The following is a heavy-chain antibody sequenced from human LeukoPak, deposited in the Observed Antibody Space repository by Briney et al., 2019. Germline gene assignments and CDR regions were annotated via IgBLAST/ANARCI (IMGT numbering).Heavy chain of an antibody. D-gene: IGHD3-22*01. J-gene: IGHJ3*02. V-gene: IGHV1-2*02. CDR2: INPNSGGT. CDR1: GYTFTSYY. CDR3: ARDQSYYDSSGRAYDAFDI. Sequence: ASVKVSCKASGYTFTSYYMHWVRQAPGQGLEWMGWINPNSGGTNYAQKFQGRVTMTRDTSISTAYMELSRLRSDDTAVYYCARDQSYYDSSGRAYDAFDIWGQGTMVTVSS.